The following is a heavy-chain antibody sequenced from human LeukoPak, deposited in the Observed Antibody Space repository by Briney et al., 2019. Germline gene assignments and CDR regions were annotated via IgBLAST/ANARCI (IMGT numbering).Heavy chain of an antibody. V-gene: IGHV3-23*01. Sequence: GGSLRLSCAASGFTFSSYAMSWVRQAPGKGLEWFSAISGSGGSTYYADSVKGRFTISRDNSKNTLYLQMNSLRAEDTAVYYCAKDRGVVVPENWFDPWGQGTLVTVSS. D-gene: IGHD2-2*01. CDR3: AKDRGVVVPENWFDP. CDR2: ISGSGGST. J-gene: IGHJ5*02. CDR1: GFTFSSYA.